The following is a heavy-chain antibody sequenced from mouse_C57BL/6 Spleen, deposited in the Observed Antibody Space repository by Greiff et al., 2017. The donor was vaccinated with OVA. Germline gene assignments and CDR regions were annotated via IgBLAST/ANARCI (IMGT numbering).Heavy chain of an antibody. CDR3: ARLGYYGSSSPHWYFDV. V-gene: IGHV1-75*01. J-gene: IGHJ1*01. CDR2: IFPGSGST. D-gene: IGHD1-1*01. Sequence: VQLQQSGPELVKPGASVKISCKASGYTFTDYYINWVKQRPGQGLEWIGWIFPGSGSTYYNEKFKGKATLTVDKSSSTAYMLLSSLTSEDSAVYFCARLGYYGSSSPHWYFDVWGSGTTVTVSS. CDR1: GYTFTDYY.